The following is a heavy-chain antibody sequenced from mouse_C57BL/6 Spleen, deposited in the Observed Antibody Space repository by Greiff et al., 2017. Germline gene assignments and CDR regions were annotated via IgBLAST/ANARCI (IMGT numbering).Heavy chain of an antibody. J-gene: IGHJ2*01. Sequence: QVQLQQPGAELVKPGASVKLSCKASGYTFTSYWMQWVKQRPGQGLEWIGEIDPSDSYTNYNQKFKGKATLTVDTSSSTAYMQLSSLTSEDSAVYYCARKITTVVGGFDYWGQGTTLTVSS. CDR1: GYTFTSYW. CDR3: ARKITTVVGGFDY. V-gene: IGHV1-50*01. CDR2: IDPSDSYT. D-gene: IGHD1-1*01.